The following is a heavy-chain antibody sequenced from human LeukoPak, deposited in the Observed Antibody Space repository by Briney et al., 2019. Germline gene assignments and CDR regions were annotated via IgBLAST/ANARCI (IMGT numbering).Heavy chain of an antibody. CDR1: GGSISSSSYY. D-gene: IGHD1-1*01. V-gene: IGHV4-39*07. J-gene: IGHJ4*02. CDR3: ASKTGTVDY. CDR2: VYYSGSN. Sequence: PSETLSLTCTVSGGSISSSSYYWGWIRQPPGKGLEWIGSVYYSGSNYYNPSLKSPVTISIDTSKNQFSLKLSSVTAADTAVYYCASKTGTVDYWGQGTLVTVSS.